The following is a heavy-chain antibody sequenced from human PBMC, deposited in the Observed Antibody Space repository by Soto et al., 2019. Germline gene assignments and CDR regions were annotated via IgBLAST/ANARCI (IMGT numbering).Heavy chain of an antibody. D-gene: IGHD2-15*01. CDR2: IYHSGSS. V-gene: IGHV4-30-2*01. J-gene: IGHJ4*02. Sequence: QLQLQESGSGLVKPSQTLSLTCAVSGGSISSDGYSWSWIRQPPGKGLEWIGYIYHSGSSYYNPSLKRRVTISVDRAKNQFSLKLSSVTAADTAVYYCARGQVVAAQRWGQRTLVTVSS. CDR1: GGSISSDGYS. CDR3: ARGQVVAAQR.